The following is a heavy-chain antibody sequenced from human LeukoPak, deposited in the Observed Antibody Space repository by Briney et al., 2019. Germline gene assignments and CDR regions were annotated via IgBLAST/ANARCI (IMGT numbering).Heavy chain of an antibody. Sequence: PSETLSLTCTVSGAXITYGAYXWXXXRQHXXXXXXXXGXXXXSGXAXYXPSLQXRVTISVDTSKNQFSLNLSSVSAADTAVYYCARAYDSRGYYYFDSFDIWGQGTMVTVSS. V-gene: IGHV4-31*03. J-gene: IGHJ3*02. CDR1: GAXITYGAYX. CDR3: ARAYDSRGYYYFDSFDI. CDR2: XXXSGXA. D-gene: IGHD3-22*01.